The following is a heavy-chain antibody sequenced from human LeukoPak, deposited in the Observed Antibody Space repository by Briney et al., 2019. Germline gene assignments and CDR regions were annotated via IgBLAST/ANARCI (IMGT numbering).Heavy chain of an antibody. CDR3: ARDFTRNSYAVAEFFHP. CDR2: IYANGGT. D-gene: IGHD5-18*01. V-gene: IGHV4-4*07. CDR1: GGSISGYY. Sequence: PSETLSLTCTVSGGSISGYYWNWIRQSAGKGLEWIGRIYANGGTNYNPSLRSRVSMSVVTSKNQFSLKLTSVTAADTAIYYCARDFTRNSYAVAEFFHPWGQGTLVSVSS. J-gene: IGHJ1*01.